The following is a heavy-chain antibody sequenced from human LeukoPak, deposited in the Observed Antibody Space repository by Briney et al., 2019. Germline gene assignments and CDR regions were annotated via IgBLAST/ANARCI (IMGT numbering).Heavy chain of an antibody. V-gene: IGHV4-34*01. CDR2: IHHSGST. CDR3: ARSRGWLQSHPLGY. Sequence: NASETLSLTCAVYGGSFSGYYWSWIRQPPGKGLECIGEIHHSGSTNYNPSLKSRVTLSVDTSNNQFSLKLSSVTAADTAVYYCARSRGWLQSHPLGYWGQGTLVAVSS. J-gene: IGHJ4*02. CDR1: GGSFSGYY. D-gene: IGHD5-24*01.